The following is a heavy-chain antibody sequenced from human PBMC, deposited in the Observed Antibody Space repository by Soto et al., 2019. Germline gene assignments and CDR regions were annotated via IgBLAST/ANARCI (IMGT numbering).Heavy chain of an antibody. V-gene: IGHV1-2*02. CDR2: IGPESGAT. CDR3: GRGRSGQIVVFY. Sequence: DSVKVSCKASGYTFTGHYIHWVRQAPEQGPEWMGEIGPESGATRYAEKFQGRVTMTLDTSITTVYMELKNLSPDDTAVYYCGRGRSGQIVVFYWGQGTPVTASS. CDR1: GYTFTGHY. D-gene: IGHD1-26*01. J-gene: IGHJ4*02.